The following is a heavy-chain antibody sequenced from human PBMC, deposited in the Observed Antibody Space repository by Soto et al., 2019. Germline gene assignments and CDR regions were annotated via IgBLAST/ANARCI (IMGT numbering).Heavy chain of an antibody. J-gene: IGHJ3*02. CDR3: ARISLGVAPTDAFDI. Sequence: QVQLVQSGAEVKKPGASVKVSCKASGYTFTKFGISWVRQAPGQGLEWLGWLSTYREDRNYAQRVQARVSMTPDTSSSTAYMELRTLISDDTAVYYCARISLGVAPTDAFDIWGQGTMVNVSS. CDR2: LSTYREDR. CDR1: GYTFTKFG. V-gene: IGHV1-18*01. D-gene: IGHD3-10*01.